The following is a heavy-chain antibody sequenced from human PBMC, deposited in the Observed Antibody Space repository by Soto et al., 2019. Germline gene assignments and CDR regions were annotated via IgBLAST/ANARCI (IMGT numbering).Heavy chain of an antibody. J-gene: IGHJ6*03. D-gene: IGHD6-6*01. CDR1: GGTFSSYT. Sequence: ASVKVSCKASGGTFSSYTISWVRQAPGQGLEWMGRIIPILGIANYAQKFQGRVTITADKSTSTAYMELSSLRSEDTAVYYCASWGYSSSSPYYYMDVWGKGTTVTVSS. CDR2: IIPILGIA. V-gene: IGHV1-69*02. CDR3: ASWGYSSSSPYYYMDV.